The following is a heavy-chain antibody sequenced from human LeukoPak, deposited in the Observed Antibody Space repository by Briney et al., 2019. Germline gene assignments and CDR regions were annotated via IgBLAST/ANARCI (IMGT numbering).Heavy chain of an antibody. J-gene: IGHJ4*02. D-gene: IGHD3-22*01. CDR1: GGSISSNDHF. Sequence: SETLSLTCTVSGGSISSNDHFWGWIRQPPGKELEWIANIFYTGSTFYNPSLKSRVTISVDTSKNQFSLKLSSVTAADTAVYYCASDSSGYSLYFDYWGQGTLVTVSS. CDR2: IFYTGST. CDR3: ASDSSGYSLYFDY. V-gene: IGHV4-39*07.